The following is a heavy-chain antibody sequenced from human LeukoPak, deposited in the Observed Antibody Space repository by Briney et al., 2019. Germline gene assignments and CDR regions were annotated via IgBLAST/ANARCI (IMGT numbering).Heavy chain of an antibody. J-gene: IGHJ4*02. CDR1: GSTFSNYA. CDR2: VSYDGSNN. CDR3: ARENTRFFDY. V-gene: IGHV3-30-3*01. D-gene: IGHD3-10*02. Sequence: PGRSLRLSCAASGSTFSNYAMHWVRQAPGKGLEWVAVVSYDGSNNYHADSVKGRFTISRDNAKNTLYLQMNSLRAEDPAVYYCARENTRFFDYWGQGTLVTVSS.